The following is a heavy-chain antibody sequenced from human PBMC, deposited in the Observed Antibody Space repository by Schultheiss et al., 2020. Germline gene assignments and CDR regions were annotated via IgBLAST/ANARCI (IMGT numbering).Heavy chain of an antibody. CDR3: ARGHRYYYDLFDP. J-gene: IGHJ5*02. D-gene: IGHD3-10*01. V-gene: IGHV4-34*01. CDR1: GGSFSGYY. Sequence: SETLSLTCAVYGGSFSGYYWSWIRQPPGKGLEWIGEINHSGSTNYSPSLKSRVTISVDTSKNQFSLKLSSVTAADTAVYYCARGHRYYYDLFDPWGQGTLVTVSS. CDR2: INHSGST.